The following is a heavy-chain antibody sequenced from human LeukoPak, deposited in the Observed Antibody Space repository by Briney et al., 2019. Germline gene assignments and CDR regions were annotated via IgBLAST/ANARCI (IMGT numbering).Heavy chain of an antibody. V-gene: IGHV1-2*02. CDR3: ARLGLWDGSGSYYFPFDY. CDR2: INPNSGGT. Sequence: APVKVSCKASGYTFTGYYMHWVRQAPGQGLEWMGWINPNSGGTNYAQKFQGRVTMTRDTSISAAYMELSRLRSDDTAVYYCARLGLWDGSGSYYFPFDYWGQGTLVTVSS. CDR1: GYTFTGYY. J-gene: IGHJ4*02. D-gene: IGHD3-10*01.